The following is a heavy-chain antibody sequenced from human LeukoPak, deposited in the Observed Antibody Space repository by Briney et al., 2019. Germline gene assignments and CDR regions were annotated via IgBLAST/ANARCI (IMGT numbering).Heavy chain of an antibody. V-gene: IGHV3-30*02. CDR2: IRYDGSNK. CDR1: GFTFSSYG. Sequence: QSGGSLRLSCAASGFTFSSYGMHWVRQAPGKGLEWVAFIRYDGSNKYYADSVKGRFTISRDNSKNTLYLQMNSLRAEDTAVYYCAKDDSRDAYYFDYWGQGTLVTVSS. J-gene: IGHJ4*02. D-gene: IGHD5-24*01. CDR3: AKDDSRDAYYFDY.